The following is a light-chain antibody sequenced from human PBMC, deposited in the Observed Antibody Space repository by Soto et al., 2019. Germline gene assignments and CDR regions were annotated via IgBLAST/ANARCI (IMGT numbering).Light chain of an antibody. CDR1: PTISSW. Sequence: QLTQSPSTLSASVGDRVTITCRASPTISSWLAWYQQKPGKAPNLLIYKTSNLESGVPSRFSGSGSGTEFTLTISSLQPDDFATYYCQYYNDYCWTFGQGTKVEIK. J-gene: IGKJ1*01. CDR3: QYYNDYCWT. V-gene: IGKV1-5*03. CDR2: KTS.